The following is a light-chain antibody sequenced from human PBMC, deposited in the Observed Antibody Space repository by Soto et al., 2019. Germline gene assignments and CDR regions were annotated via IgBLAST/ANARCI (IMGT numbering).Light chain of an antibody. J-gene: IGKJ1*01. Sequence: DIQMTQSPSTLSASVGDRVTITCRASESISSWLAWFQQKPGRAPKLLIYKASILESGVSSRFSGSESGTEFTLNISSLQPDDFATYFCQQYSTKWSFGQGTKVEIK. V-gene: IGKV1-5*03. CDR3: QQYSTKWS. CDR2: KAS. CDR1: ESISSW.